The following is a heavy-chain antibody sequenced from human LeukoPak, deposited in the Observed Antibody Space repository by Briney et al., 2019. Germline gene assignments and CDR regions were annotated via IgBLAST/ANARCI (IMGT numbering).Heavy chain of an antibody. CDR2: FDPEDGET. Sequence: GASVKVSCKVSGYTLTELSMHWVRQAPGKGLEWMGGFDPEDGETIYAQKFQGRVTMTEDTSTDTAYMELSSLRSEDTAVYYCATDSGMVAGTGVFDYWGQGTLVTVSS. CDR3: ATDSGMVAGTGVFDY. V-gene: IGHV1-24*01. CDR1: GYTLTELS. D-gene: IGHD6-19*01. J-gene: IGHJ4*02.